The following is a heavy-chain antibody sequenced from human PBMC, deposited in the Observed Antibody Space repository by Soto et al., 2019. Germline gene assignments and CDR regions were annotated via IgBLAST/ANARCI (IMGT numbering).Heavy chain of an antibody. CDR2: IIPIFGTA. CDR1: GGTFSSYA. Sequence: QVQLVQSGAEVKKPGSSVKVSCKASGGTFSSYAINWVRQAPGQGLEWMGGIIPIFGTANSAQKFQGRVTITADDSTGTADMELSSLRSEDTAVYYCARMDYGGNSRYFDYWGQGTLVTVSS. J-gene: IGHJ4*02. CDR3: ARMDYGGNSRYFDY. V-gene: IGHV1-69*12. D-gene: IGHD4-17*01.